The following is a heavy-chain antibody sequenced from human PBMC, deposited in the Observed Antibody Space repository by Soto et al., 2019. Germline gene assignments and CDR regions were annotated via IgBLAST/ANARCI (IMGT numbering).Heavy chain of an antibody. D-gene: IGHD4-17*01. CDR1: GGSISNYC. CDR2: IYYSGST. J-gene: IGHJ4*02. CDR3: ATSPTSYGGNQFDY. V-gene: IGHV4-39*07. Sequence: PSETMCLSCTVSGGSISNYCWVRIRQHPGKGLEWIGSIYYSGSTYYNPSLKSRVTISVDTSKNQFSLKLSSVTAADTAVYYCATSPTSYGGNQFDYWGQGTLVTVSS.